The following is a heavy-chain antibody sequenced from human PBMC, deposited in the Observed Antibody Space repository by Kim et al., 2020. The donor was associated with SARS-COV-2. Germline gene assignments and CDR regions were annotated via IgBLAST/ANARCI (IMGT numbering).Heavy chain of an antibody. V-gene: IGHV4-39*01. CDR2: IYYSGST. D-gene: IGHD3-3*01. CDR1: GGSISSSSYY. Sequence: SETLSLTCTVSGGSISSSSYYWGWIRQPPGKGLEWIGSIYYSGSTYYNPSLKSRVTISVDTSKNQFSLKLSSVTAADTAVYYCARRGAIFGVVDNWFDPWGQGTLVTVSS. CDR3: ARRGAIFGVVDNWFDP. J-gene: IGHJ5*02.